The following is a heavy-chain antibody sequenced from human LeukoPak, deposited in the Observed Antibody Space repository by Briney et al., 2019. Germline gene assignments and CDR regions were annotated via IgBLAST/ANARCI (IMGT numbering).Heavy chain of an antibody. D-gene: IGHD6-13*01. V-gene: IGHV4-31*03. CDR3: ARWVGDGYSSSWRGEGLDY. Sequence: SQTLPLTCTVSGGSISSGGYYWSWIRQHPGKGLEWIGYIYYSGSTYYNPSLKSRVTISVDTSKNQFSLELSSVTAADTGVYYCARWVGDGYSSSWRGEGLDYWGQGTLVTVSS. CDR2: IYYSGST. CDR1: GGSISSGGYY. J-gene: IGHJ4*02.